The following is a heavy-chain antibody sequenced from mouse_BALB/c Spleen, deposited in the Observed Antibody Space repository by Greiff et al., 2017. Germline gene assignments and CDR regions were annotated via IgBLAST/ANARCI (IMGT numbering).Heavy chain of an antibody. V-gene: IGHV3-2*02. Sequence: VQLQQSGPGLVKPSQSLSLTCTVTGYSITSDYAWNWIRQFPGNKLEWMGYISYSGSTSYNPSLKSRISITRDTSKNQFFLQLNSVTTEDTATYYCARSFYDYDGAWFAYWGQGTLVTVSA. CDR3: ARSFYDYDGAWFAY. J-gene: IGHJ3*01. CDR2: ISYSGST. D-gene: IGHD2-4*01. CDR1: GYSITSDYA.